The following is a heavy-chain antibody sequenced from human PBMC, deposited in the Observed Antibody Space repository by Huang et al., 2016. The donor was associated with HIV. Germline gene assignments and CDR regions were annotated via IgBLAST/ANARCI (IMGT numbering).Heavy chain of an antibody. J-gene: IGHJ1*01. CDR2: IYDSGTT. Sequence: LQESGPGLVGPSETLSLTCAVSGDSFNSNTFYWGWIRRPPGKALEWIGSIYDSGTTYYNPALKRRARIAVDASKNRIFLHLRSVTAADTGVYYCARTGVAVSDDPEYFQHWGQGALVTIS. D-gene: IGHD3-3*01. CDR3: ARTGVAVSDDPEYFQH. V-gene: IGHV4-39*02. CDR1: GDSFNSNTFY.